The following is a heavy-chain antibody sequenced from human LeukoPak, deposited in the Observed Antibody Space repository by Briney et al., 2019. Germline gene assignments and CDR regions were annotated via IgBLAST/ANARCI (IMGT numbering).Heavy chain of an antibody. CDR1: GYTFTGYY. Sequence: ASVKVSCKASGYTFTGYYMHWVRQAPGQGLEWMGWINPNSGGTNYAQKFQGRVTMTRDTSISTAYMGLSRLRSDDTAVYYCARGGNYRAFYYYYMDVWGKGTTVTVSS. J-gene: IGHJ6*03. CDR2: INPNSGGT. CDR3: ARGGNYRAFYYYYMDV. D-gene: IGHD1-7*01. V-gene: IGHV1-2*02.